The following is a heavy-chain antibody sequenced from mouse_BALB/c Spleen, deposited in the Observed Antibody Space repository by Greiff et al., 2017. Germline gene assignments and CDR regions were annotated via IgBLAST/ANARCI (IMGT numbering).Heavy chain of an antibody. CDR3: ARSDSSGYVPFAY. CDR2: INPSSGYT. D-gene: IGHD3-2*01. J-gene: IGHJ3*01. V-gene: IGHV1-4*02. CDR1: GYAFTNYL. Sequence: VQLQQSGAELVRPGTSVKVSCKASGYAFTNYLIEWVKQRPGQGLEWIGYINPSSGYTEYNQKFKDKTTLTADKSSSTAYMQLSSLTSEDSAVYYCARSDSSGYVPFAYWGQGTLVTVSA.